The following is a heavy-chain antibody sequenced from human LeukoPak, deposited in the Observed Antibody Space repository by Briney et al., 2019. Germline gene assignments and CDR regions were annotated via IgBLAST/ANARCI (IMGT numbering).Heavy chain of an antibody. CDR3: TRMRGYTYEYWYLDL. J-gene: IGHJ2*01. V-gene: IGHV1-8*01. Sequence: ASVTLSCKAAGYTFTSYDINWVRQPPGQGLEWMGWINPTSGNAGYAQKFQGRVTMTRAASMATAYMELSSLTSEDTALDYCTRMRGYTYEYWYLDLWGRGTPVTVSS. CDR1: GYTFTSYD. D-gene: IGHD5-18*01. CDR2: INPTSGNA.